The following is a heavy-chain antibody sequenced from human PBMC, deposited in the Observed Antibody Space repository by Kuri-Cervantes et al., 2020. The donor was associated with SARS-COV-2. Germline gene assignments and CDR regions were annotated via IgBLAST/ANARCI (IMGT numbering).Heavy chain of an antibody. V-gene: IGHV4-34*01. Sequence: SETLSLTCAFYGESFSGYYWNWIRQSPGKGLEWIGKVNHRGSTNYNPSLKSRVTISVDMSSKQFSLNLSSVTAADTAVYYCARHSEYGDYAPPGGAFDIWGQGTMVTVSS. CDR2: VNHRGST. D-gene: IGHD4-17*01. J-gene: IGHJ3*02. CDR3: ARHSEYGDYAPPGGAFDI. CDR1: GESFSGYY.